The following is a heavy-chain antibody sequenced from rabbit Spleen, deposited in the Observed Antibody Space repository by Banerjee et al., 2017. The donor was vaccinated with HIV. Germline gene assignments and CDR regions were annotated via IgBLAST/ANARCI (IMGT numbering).Heavy chain of an antibody. CDR1: GFSFSSSYY. CDR3: ARGSATMTMVITGYYLNL. Sequence: QSLEESGGDLVKPGASLTLTCTASGFSFSSSYYMCWVRQAPGKGLNCIACIYAGSSGSTYYASWAKGRFTISKTSSTTVTLQMTSLTAADTATYFCARGSATMTMVITGYYLNLWGPGTLVTVS. CDR2: IYAGSSGST. J-gene: IGHJ4*01. D-gene: IGHD2-1*01. V-gene: IGHV1S40*01.